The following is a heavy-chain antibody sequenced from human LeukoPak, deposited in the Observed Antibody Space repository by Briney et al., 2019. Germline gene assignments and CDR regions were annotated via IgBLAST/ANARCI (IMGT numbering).Heavy chain of an antibody. CDR3: AREHYYDSSGYFYYYYYGMDV. V-gene: IGHV3-30*02. CDR1: GFTFSNYG. J-gene: IGHJ6*02. Sequence: PGGSLRLSCAASGFTFSNYGMHWVRQAPGKGLEWVAFIRYDGSDKYYAESVKGRFTISRDNSKNTLYLQMDSLRAEDTAVYYCAREHYYDSSGYFYYYYYGMDVWGQGTTVTVSS. D-gene: IGHD3-22*01. CDR2: IRYDGSDK.